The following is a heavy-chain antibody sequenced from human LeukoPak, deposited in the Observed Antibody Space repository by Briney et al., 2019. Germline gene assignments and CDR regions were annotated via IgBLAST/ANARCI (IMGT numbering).Heavy chain of an antibody. CDR3: ARHPSNYFDSSGYFGCFDP. D-gene: IGHD3-22*01. CDR1: GYTFTGYY. V-gene: IGHV1-46*01. Sequence: ASVKVSCKASGYTFTGYYMHWVRQAPGQGLEWMGIINPSGGSTSYAQKFQGRVSMTRDTSTSTFYMELSSLRSEDTAVYYCARHPSNYFDSSGYFGCFDPWGQGTLVTVSS. J-gene: IGHJ5*02. CDR2: INPSGGST.